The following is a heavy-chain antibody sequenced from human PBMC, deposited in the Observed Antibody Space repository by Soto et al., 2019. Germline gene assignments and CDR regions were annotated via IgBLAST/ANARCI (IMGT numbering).Heavy chain of an antibody. CDR2: INHSGST. CDR1: GGSFSGYY. J-gene: IGHJ4*02. D-gene: IGHD2-8*02. Sequence: QVQLQQWGAGLLKPSETLSLTCAVYGGSFSGYYWTWIRQPPGTGLEWIGEINHSGSTNYNPSLKSRVTISLDTSKNQFSLKLTSVTAADTAVYYCARDEITGLFDYWGQGTLVTVSS. CDR3: ARDEITGLFDY. V-gene: IGHV4-34*01.